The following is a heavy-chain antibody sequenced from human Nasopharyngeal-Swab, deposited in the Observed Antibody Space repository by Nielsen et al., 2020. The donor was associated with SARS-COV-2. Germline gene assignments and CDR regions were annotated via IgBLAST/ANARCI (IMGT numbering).Heavy chain of an antibody. D-gene: IGHD3-10*01. V-gene: IGHV3-66*01. J-gene: IGHJ6*03. CDR1: GLTVNSNY. CDR3: AIHSPNNNCRDATCRYYYYYMGV. Sequence: GESLKISCAASGLTVNSNYMSWVRQAPGKGLEWVSVIFTGVSTYYADSVRGRFTISRDSSKNTVYLQMNSLRAEDTALYYCAIHSPNNNCRDATCRYYYYYMGVWGKGTTVTVSS. CDR2: IFTGVST.